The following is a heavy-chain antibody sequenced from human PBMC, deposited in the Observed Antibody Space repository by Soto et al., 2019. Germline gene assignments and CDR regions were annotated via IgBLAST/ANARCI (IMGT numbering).Heavy chain of an antibody. D-gene: IGHD1-7*01. Sequence: RASVKVSCKASGGTFSSYAISWVRQAPGQGLEWMGGIIPIFGTANYAQKFQGRVTITADKSTSTAYMELSSLRSEDTAVYYCARVPYNWNYEPYSYFDYWVQGTLVTVSS. CDR1: GGTFSSYA. CDR3: ARVPYNWNYEPYSYFDY. J-gene: IGHJ4*02. CDR2: IIPIFGTA. V-gene: IGHV1-69*06.